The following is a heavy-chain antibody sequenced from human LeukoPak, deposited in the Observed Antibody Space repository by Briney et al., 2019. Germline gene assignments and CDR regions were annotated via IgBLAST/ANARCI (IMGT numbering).Heavy chain of an antibody. Sequence: SETLSLTCTVSGGSVSSGSYYWSWIRQPPGKGLEWIGYIYYSGSTNYNPSLKSRVTISADTSKNQFSLKLSSVTAADTAVYYCARRTGYYYDSSGYHSLGSFDYWGQGTLVTVSS. CDR2: IYYSGST. CDR1: GGSVSSGSYY. D-gene: IGHD3-22*01. V-gene: IGHV4-61*01. J-gene: IGHJ4*02. CDR3: ARRTGYYYDSSGYHSLGSFDY.